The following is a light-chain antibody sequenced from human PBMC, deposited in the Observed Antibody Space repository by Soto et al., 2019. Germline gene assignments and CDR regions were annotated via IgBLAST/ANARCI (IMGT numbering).Light chain of an antibody. V-gene: IGLV2-11*01. CDR1: NSDVGGYNY. Sequence: QSALTQPRSVSGSPGQSVTISCTGTNSDVGGYNYVSWYQQHPGKAPKLMIYDVTRWPSGVPDRFSGSKSGNTASLTISGLQAEDEADYYCCSYAGGYTWVFGGGTKLTVL. CDR2: DVT. J-gene: IGLJ3*02. CDR3: CSYAGGYTWV.